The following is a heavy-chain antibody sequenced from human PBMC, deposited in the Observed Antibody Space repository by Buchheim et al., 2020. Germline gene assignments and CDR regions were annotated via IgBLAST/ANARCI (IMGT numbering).Heavy chain of an antibody. CDR1: GFTFSSYS. D-gene: IGHD5-24*01. V-gene: IGHV3-21*01. J-gene: IGHJ4*02. Sequence: EVQLVESGGGLVKPGGSLRLSCAASGFTFSSYSMNWVRQAPGKGLEWVSSISSSSSYIYYADSVKGRFPISRDNAKNSLYLQMNSLRAEDTAVYYCARDGWRHIVEMATINYFDYWGQGTL. CDR3: ARDGWRHIVEMATINYFDY. CDR2: ISSSSSYI.